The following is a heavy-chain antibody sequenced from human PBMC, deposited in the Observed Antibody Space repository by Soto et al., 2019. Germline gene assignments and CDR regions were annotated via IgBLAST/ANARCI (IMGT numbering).Heavy chain of an antibody. J-gene: IGHJ6*02. D-gene: IGHD3-3*01. CDR2: ISSSSSYI. Sequence: EVQLVESGGGLVKPGGSLRLSCAASGFTFSSYSMNWVRQAPGKGLEWVSSISSSSSYIYYADSVKGRFTISRDNAKNSLYLQMNSLRAEDTAVYYCARMLTYYDLWSGYSGDYGMDVWGQGTTVTVSS. CDR1: GFTFSSYS. CDR3: ARMLTYYDLWSGYSGDYGMDV. V-gene: IGHV3-21*01.